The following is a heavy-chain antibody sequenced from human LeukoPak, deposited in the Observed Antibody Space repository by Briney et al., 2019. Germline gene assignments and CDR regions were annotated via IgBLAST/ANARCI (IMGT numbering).Heavy chain of an antibody. CDR1: GYTLTELS. D-gene: IGHD3-3*02. CDR2: FDPEDGET. CDR3: ATPAFLEWLLPFDY. V-gene: IGHV1-24*01. Sequence: GASVTVSCKVSGYTLTELSMHWVRQAPGKGLEWMGGFDPEDGETIYAQKFQGRVTMTEDTSTDSAYMELSSLRSEDTAVYYCATPAFLEWLLPFDYWGQGTLVTVSS. J-gene: IGHJ4*02.